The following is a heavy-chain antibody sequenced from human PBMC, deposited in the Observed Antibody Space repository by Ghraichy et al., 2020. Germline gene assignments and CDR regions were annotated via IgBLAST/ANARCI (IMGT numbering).Heavy chain of an antibody. CDR3: ARVRVAGPYFDY. J-gene: IGHJ4*02. CDR2: INAGNGNT. Sequence: ASVKVSCKASGYTFTSYAMHWVRQAPGQRLEWMGWINAGNGNTKYSQKFQGRVTITRDTSASKAYMELSSLRSEDTAVYYCARVRVAGPYFDYWGQGTLVTVSS. D-gene: IGHD2-15*01. V-gene: IGHV1-3*01. CDR1: GYTFTSYA.